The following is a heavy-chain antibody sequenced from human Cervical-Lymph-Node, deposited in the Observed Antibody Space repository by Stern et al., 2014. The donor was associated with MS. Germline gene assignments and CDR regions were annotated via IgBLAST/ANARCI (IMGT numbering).Heavy chain of an antibody. D-gene: IGHD5-18*01. J-gene: IGHJ4*02. V-gene: IGHV4-61*02. CDR2: IYISGNT. CDR3: ARESVRLAGAAIQLWSRPVFDS. Sequence: QVQLQESGPGLVKPSQTLSLTRTVSGGSINRTSDYWSWIRQPAGKGLEWIGRIYISGNTDYNPSLQSRVTISIDTPKTPFSLTRTSVTAADTAVYYCARESVRLAGAAIQLWSRPVFDSWGQGTLVTVSS. CDR1: GGSINRTSDY.